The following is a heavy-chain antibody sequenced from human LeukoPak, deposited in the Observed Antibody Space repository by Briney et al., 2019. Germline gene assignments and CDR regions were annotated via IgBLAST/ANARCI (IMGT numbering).Heavy chain of an antibody. J-gene: IGHJ6*03. D-gene: IGHD5-18*01. CDR3: ARTGYSYGYYYYYYMDV. CDR2: INPKSGGT. CDR1: GYTFTDYY. Sequence: ASVRVSCKASGYTFTDYYFHWVRQAPGQGLEWMGWINPKSGGTNYAQKFQGRVTITRNTSISTAYMELSSLRSEDTAVYYCARTGYSYGYYYYYYMDVWGKGTTVTVSS. V-gene: IGHV1-2*02.